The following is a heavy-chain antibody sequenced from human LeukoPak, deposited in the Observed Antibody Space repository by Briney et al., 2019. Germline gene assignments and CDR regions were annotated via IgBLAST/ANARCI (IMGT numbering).Heavy chain of an antibody. V-gene: IGHV1-18*04. J-gene: IGHJ4*02. CDR3: ARDLWEDYYDSSGYYYVHSY. Sequence: ASVKVSCKASGYTFTGYYMHWVRQAPGQGLEWMGWISAYNGNTNYAQKLQGRVTMTTDTSTSTAYMELRSLRSDDTAVYYCARDLWEDYYDSSGYYYVHSYWGQGTLVTVSS. CDR2: ISAYNGNT. D-gene: IGHD3-22*01. CDR1: GYTFTGYY.